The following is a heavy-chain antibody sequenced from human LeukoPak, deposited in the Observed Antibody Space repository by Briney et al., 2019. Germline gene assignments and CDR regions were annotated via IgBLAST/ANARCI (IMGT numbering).Heavy chain of an antibody. V-gene: IGHV1-2*02. Sequence: AASVKVSCKASGYTFTGYYMHWVRQAPGQGLEWMGWINPNSGGTNYAQKFQGRVTMTRDTSISTAYMELSRLRSDDTAEYYCARGQDSSGWLHYFDYWGQGTLVTVSS. CDR2: INPNSGGT. CDR1: GYTFTGYY. D-gene: IGHD6-19*01. J-gene: IGHJ4*02. CDR3: ARGQDSSGWLHYFDY.